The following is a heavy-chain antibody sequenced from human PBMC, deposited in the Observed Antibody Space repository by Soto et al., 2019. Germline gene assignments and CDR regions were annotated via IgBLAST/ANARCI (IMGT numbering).Heavy chain of an antibody. CDR1: GFTFGNFG. D-gene: IGHD5-18*01. CDR3: AKASYGDVGLYFLEY. CDR2: ISYDGTHK. J-gene: IGHJ4*02. Sequence: VGSLRLSCSASGFTFGNFGIHWVRQAPGKGLEWVSVISYDGTHKYYSDSVKGRFTISRDNSRNTLYLQMSSLRAEDTALYYCAKASYGDVGLYFLEYWGQGTLVTVS. V-gene: IGHV3-30*18.